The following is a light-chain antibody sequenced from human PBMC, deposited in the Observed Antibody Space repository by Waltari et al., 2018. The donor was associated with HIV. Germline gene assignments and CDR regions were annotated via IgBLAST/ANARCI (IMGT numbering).Light chain of an antibody. Sequence: QSALTQPRSLSGSPGQSVTISCTGTSSDVGSYNYVSWYQHHPGKAPNLLLYDVRERPSWVPARFSGSKSGTTASLTISGLQAEDEADYYCCSYAGTYTFVVFGGGTKLTVL. V-gene: IGLV2-11*01. CDR3: CSYAGTYTFVV. J-gene: IGLJ2*01. CDR1: SSDVGSYNY. CDR2: DVR.